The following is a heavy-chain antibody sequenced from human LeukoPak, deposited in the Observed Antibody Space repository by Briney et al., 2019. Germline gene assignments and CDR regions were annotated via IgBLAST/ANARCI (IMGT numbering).Heavy chain of an antibody. CDR3: AKDQFGVFASSGLPDY. Sequence: GGSLRLSCAASGFTFSSYGMHWVRQAPGKGLEWVAVISYDGSNKYYADSVKSRFTISRDNSKNTLYLQMNSLRAEDTAVYYCAKDQFGVFASSGLPDYWGQGTLVTVSS. V-gene: IGHV3-30*18. J-gene: IGHJ4*02. CDR1: GFTFSSYG. D-gene: IGHD3-22*01. CDR2: ISYDGSNK.